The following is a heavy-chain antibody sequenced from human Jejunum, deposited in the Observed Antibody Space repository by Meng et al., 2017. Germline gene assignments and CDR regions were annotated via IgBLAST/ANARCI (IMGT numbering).Heavy chain of an antibody. CDR3: ARPHTSA. D-gene: IGHD2-21*01. V-gene: IGHV4-39*01. Sequence: QLQVQESGAGMVKPSETLSLTCTVSGGSISSSSYYWGWIRQPPGKGLEWIGTRYYHGSTYYNPSLKSRITISVDTSKNQFSLKLSSVTAADPAVYYCARPHTSAWGQGTLVTVSS. CDR2: RYYHGST. CDR1: GGSISSSSYY. J-gene: IGHJ5*02.